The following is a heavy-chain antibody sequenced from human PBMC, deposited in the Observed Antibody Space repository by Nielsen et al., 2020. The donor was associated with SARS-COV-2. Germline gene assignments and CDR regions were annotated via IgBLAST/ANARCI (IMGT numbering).Heavy chain of an antibody. J-gene: IGHJ4*02. CDR2: IWYDGSNK. D-gene: IGHD5-18*01. V-gene: IGHV3-33*08. Sequence: GESLKISCAASGFTFSSYAMSWVRQAPGKGLEWVAVIWYDGSNKYYADSVKGRFTISRDNSKNTLYLQMNSLRAEDTAVYYCARAGSPIQRYYFDYWGQGTLVTVSS. CDR1: GFTFSSYA. CDR3: ARAGSPIQRYYFDY.